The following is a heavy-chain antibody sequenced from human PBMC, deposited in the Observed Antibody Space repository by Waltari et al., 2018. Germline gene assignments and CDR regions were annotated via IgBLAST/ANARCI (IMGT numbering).Heavy chain of an antibody. V-gene: IGHV1-2*02. CDR1: GYTFTGYY. D-gene: IGHD4-17*01. J-gene: IGHJ3*02. CDR2: INPNSGGT. CDR3: AMTHSLTVTPAGAFDI. Sequence: QVQLVQSGAEVKKPGASVKVSCKASGYTFTGYYMHWVRQAPGQGLEWMGWINPNSGGTNYAQKFQGRVTMTRDTSISTAYMELSRLRSDDTAVYYCAMTHSLTVTPAGAFDIWGQGTMVTVSS.